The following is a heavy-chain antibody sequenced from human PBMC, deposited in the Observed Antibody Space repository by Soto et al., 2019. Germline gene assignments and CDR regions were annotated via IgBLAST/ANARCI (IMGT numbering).Heavy chain of an antibody. D-gene: IGHD3-10*01. CDR3: TSKFGQLLADAFDI. CDR1: GDSISNSSSPFY. V-gene: IGHV4-61*05. J-gene: IGHJ3*02. CDR2: IYHSGST. Sequence: SETLSLTCGVSGDSISNSSSPFYWGWVRQSPGKGLEWIGDIYHSGSTIYNPSLQSRVTLSVDKSKNEFSLKMSSVTAADTAVYYCTSKFGQLLADAFDIWGQGTMVTVSS.